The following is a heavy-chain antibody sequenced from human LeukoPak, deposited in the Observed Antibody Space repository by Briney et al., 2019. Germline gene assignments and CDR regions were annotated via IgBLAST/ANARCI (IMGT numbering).Heavy chain of an antibody. J-gene: IGHJ4*02. CDR1: GYTFTGYY. D-gene: IGHD4-11*01. V-gene: IGHV1-2*06. Sequence: ASVKVSCKASGYTFTGYYMHWVRQAPGQGLEWMGRINPNSGGTNYAQKFQGRVTMTRDTSICTAYMELSRLRSDDTAVYYCARDRESNYLYDYWGQGTLVTVSS. CDR2: INPNSGGT. CDR3: ARDRESNYLYDY.